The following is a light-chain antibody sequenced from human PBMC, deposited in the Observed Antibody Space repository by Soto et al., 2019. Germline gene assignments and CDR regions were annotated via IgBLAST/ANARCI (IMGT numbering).Light chain of an antibody. J-gene: IGKJ2*01. V-gene: IGKV3-15*01. CDR3: QQYNYWYT. Sequence: EIVMTQSPATLSVSPGERATFSCRASQSVSSNLAWYQQKPGQAPRLLIYGASTRATGIPARFSGSGSGTEFTLTISSLQSEDFAVYYCQQYNYWYTFGQGTKVDIK. CDR2: GAS. CDR1: QSVSSN.